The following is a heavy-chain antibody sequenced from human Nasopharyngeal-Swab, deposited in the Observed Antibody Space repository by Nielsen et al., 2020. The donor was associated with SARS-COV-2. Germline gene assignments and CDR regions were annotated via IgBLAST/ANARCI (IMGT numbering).Heavy chain of an antibody. CDR2: INPTVGST. D-gene: IGHD2-2*01. Sequence: ASVKVSCKASGYTFTSYYMHWVRQAPGQGLEWMGRINPTVGSTHYAQKFQGRVTMTRDTSTSTVYMELSSLRSEDTAVYYCARNIVVVPAAILYYYYGMDVWGQGTTVTVSS. J-gene: IGHJ6*02. CDR1: GYTFTSYY. V-gene: IGHV1-46*01. CDR3: ARNIVVVPAAILYYYYGMDV.